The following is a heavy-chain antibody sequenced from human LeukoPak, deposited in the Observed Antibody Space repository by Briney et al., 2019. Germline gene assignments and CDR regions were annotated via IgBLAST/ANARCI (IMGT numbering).Heavy chain of an antibody. J-gene: IGHJ4*02. CDR3: ARVASSGWYPTFDY. CDR1: GFTFSNYG. D-gene: IGHD6-19*01. CDR2: IWYDGSNK. Sequence: PGGSLRLSCAASGFTFSNYGVHWVSQAPGKGLEWVAVIWYDGSNKYYADSVKGRFTISRDNSKNTLYLQMNSLRAEDTAVYYCARVASSGWYPTFDYWGQGTLVTAST. V-gene: IGHV3-33*01.